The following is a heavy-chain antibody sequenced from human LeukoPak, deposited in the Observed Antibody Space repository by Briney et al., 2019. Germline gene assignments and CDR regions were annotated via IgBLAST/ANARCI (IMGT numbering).Heavy chain of an antibody. CDR3: ARGGLAGSSWSWFDP. CDR2: IERGGST. CDR1: GGSFSDYF. V-gene: IGHV4-34*01. Sequence: SETLSLTCGVYGGSFSDYFWTWIRPPPGKGLEWIGEIERGGSTVYSPTLKSRVTMSLDTSKIQFSLRLTSVTAADTAVYFCARGGLAGSSWSWFDPWGQGTLVTVSS. D-gene: IGHD6-13*01. J-gene: IGHJ5*02.